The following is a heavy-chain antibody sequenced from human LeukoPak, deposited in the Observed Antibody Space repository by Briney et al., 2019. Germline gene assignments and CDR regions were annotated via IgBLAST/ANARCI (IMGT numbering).Heavy chain of an antibody. CDR3: ARGRVYCSSTSCYRGPTNWFDP. Sequence: PSETLSLTCAVYGGSFSGYYWSWIRQPPGKGLEWIGEINHSGSTNYNPSLKSRVTISVDTSKNQFSLKLSSVTAADTAVYYCARGRVYCSSTSCYRGPTNWFDPWGQGTLVTVSS. CDR2: INHSGST. CDR1: GGSFSGYY. V-gene: IGHV4-34*01. D-gene: IGHD2-2*02. J-gene: IGHJ5*02.